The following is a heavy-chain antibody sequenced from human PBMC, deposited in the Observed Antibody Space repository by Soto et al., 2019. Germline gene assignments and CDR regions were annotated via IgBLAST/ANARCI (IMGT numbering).Heavy chain of an antibody. Sequence: GGSLRLSCAASGFSFSIYSMNWVRQAPGEGLEWVSSISSSSSYIYYADSVKGRFTISRDNAKNSLYLQMNSLRAEDTAVYYCARALGNRATDYWGQGTLVTVSS. CDR3: ARALGNRATDY. CDR1: GFSFSIYS. CDR2: ISSSSSYI. J-gene: IGHJ4*02. V-gene: IGHV3-21*01. D-gene: IGHD4-4*01.